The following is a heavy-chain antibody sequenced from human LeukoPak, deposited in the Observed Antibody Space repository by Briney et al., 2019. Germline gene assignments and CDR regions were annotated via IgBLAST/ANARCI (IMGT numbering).Heavy chain of an antibody. D-gene: IGHD6-19*01. CDR1: GGTFSSYA. CDR2: IIPIFGIA. J-gene: IGHJ5*02. V-gene: IGHV1-69*04. Sequence: ASVKVSCKASGGTFSSYAISWVRQAPGRGLEWMGRIIPIFGIANYAQKFQGRVTITADKSTSTAYMELSSLRSEDTAVYYCARDSTAVAGGNWFDPWGQGTLVTVSS. CDR3: ARDSTAVAGGNWFDP.